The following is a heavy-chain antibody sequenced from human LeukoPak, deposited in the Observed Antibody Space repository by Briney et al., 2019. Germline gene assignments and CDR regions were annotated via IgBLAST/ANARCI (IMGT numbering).Heavy chain of an antibody. J-gene: IGHJ4*02. Sequence: PGGSLRLSCAASGFTFSSYGMHWVRQAPGKGLEWVAVIWYDGSNKYYADSVKGRFTISRDNSKNTLYLQMNSLRAEDTAVYYCARGSDYDILTGYYYFDYWGQGTLVTVSS. CDR2: IWYDGSNK. V-gene: IGHV3-33*01. CDR3: ARGSDYDILTGYYYFDY. CDR1: GFTFSSYG. D-gene: IGHD3-9*01.